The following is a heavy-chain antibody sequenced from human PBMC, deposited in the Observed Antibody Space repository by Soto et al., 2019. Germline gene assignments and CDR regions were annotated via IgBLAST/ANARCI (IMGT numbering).Heavy chain of an antibody. J-gene: IGHJ6*02. CDR1: GFTFNSYG. Sequence: GGSLRLSCTASGFTFNSYGFNWVRQAPGKGLEWVAVIWYDGNTKYYADSVKGRFTISRVNLRSTVYLQMNSLTAEDTAVYYCARPLVAPVAGPYYYGMDVWGQGTTVTVSS. V-gene: IGHV3-33*01. CDR3: ARPLVAPVAGPYYYGMDV. D-gene: IGHD6-19*01. CDR2: IWYDGNTK.